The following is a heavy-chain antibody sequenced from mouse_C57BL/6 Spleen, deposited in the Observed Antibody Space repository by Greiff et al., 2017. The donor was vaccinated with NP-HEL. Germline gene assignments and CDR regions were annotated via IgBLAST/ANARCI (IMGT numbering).Heavy chain of an antibody. D-gene: IGHD2-1*01. CDR1: GYTFTSYW. Sequence: QVQLQQPGAELVRPGSSVKLSCKASGYTFTSYWMDWVKQRPGQGLEWIGNIYPSDSATHSNQKFKDKATLTVDKSSSTAYMQLSSLTSEDSAVYYCARSRNYDYWGQGTTLTVSS. J-gene: IGHJ2*01. CDR2: IYPSDSAT. V-gene: IGHV1-61*01. CDR3: ARSRNYDY.